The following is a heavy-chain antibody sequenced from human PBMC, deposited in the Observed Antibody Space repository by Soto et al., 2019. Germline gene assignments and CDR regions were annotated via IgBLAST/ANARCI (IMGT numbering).Heavy chain of an antibody. D-gene: IGHD2-15*01. V-gene: IGHV3-21*01. CDR3: ARTDGYCSGGSCSRIDY. J-gene: IGHJ4*02. CDR2: ISSSSSYI. CDR1: GFTFSSYS. Sequence: GGSLRLSCAASGFTFSSYSMNWVRQAPGKGLEWVSSISSSSSYIYYADSVKGRFTISRDNAKNSLYLQMNSLRAEDTAVYYCARTDGYCSGGSCSRIDYWGQGTLVTVSS.